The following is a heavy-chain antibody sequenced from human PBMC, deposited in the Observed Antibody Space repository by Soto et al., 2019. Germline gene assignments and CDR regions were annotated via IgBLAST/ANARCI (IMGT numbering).Heavy chain of an antibody. V-gene: IGHV4-30-4*01. CDR1: GGPISSGDYY. CDR2: IYYSGST. Sequence: PSETLSLTCTVSGGPISSGDYYWSWIRQPPGKGLEWIGYIYYSGSTYYNPSLKSRVTISVDTSKNQFSLKLSSVTAADTAVYYCARTILRFLEWLSPSAFDIWGQGTMVTVSS. CDR3: ARTILRFLEWLSPSAFDI. J-gene: IGHJ3*02. D-gene: IGHD3-3*01.